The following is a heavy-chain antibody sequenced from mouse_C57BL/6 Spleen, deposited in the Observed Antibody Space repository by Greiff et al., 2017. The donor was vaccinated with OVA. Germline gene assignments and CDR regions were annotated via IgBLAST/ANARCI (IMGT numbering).Heavy chain of an antibody. CDR2: INPSNGGT. V-gene: IGHV1-53*01. D-gene: IGHD4-1*02. CDR3: ARCQLGHYYAMDY. J-gene: IGHJ4*01. CDR1: GYTFTSYW. Sequence: VQLQQPGTELVKPGASVKLSCKASGYTFTSYWLPWVKQRPGQGLEWIGNINPSNGGTNYNEKFKSKATLTVDKSSSTAYMQLSSLTSEDSAVYYCARCQLGHYYAMDYWGQGTSVTVSS.